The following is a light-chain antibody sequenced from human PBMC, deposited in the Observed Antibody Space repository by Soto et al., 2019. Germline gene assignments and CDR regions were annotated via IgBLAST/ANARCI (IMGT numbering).Light chain of an antibody. Sequence: ECTSSPGTLSLSKEERATLSCRASQSVSSSYLAWYQQKPGQAPRLLIYGASSRATGIPDRFSGSGSGTDFTLTISRLEPEDFAVYYCQQYGSSPRTFGQGTKV. J-gene: IGKJ1*01. CDR1: QSVSSSY. CDR2: GAS. V-gene: IGKV3-20*01. CDR3: QQYGSSPRT.